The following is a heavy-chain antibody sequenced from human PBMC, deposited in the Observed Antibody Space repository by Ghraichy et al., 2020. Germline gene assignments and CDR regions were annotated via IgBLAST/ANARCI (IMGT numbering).Heavy chain of an antibody. CDR2: IFYSGST. J-gene: IGHJ4*02. CDR3: ARQGDSGSYWDY. CDR1: GGSISSYF. D-gene: IGHD3-10*01. Sequence: ESLNISCTVSGGSISSYFWSWIRQPPGKGLEWIGYIFYSGSTNYNPSLNSRVTISLDTSKKQFSLNLSSVTAADTAVYYCARQGDSGSYWDYWGQGTLVTVSS. V-gene: IGHV4-59*01.